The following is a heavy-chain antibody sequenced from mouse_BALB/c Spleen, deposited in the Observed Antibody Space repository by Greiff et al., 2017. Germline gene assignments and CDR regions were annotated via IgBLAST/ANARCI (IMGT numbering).Heavy chain of an antibody. Sequence: VKLQESGTELAKPGASVKMSCKASGYSFANYWMHWVKQRPGQGLEWIGYINPSTDYAEYNQKFKDKATLTADKSSSTAYMQLSSLTSEDSAVYYCTSGTTVYFDYWGQGTTRTVSS. J-gene: IGHJ2*01. V-gene: IGHV1-7*01. CDR2: INPSTDYA. CDR3: TSGTTVYFDY. CDR1: GYSFANYW. D-gene: IGHD5-5*01.